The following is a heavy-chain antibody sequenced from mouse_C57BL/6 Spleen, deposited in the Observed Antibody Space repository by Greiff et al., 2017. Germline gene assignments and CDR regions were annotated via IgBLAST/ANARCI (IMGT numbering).Heavy chain of an antibody. D-gene: IGHD1-1*01. CDR2: ISYSGST. Sequence: EVQLQESGPGMVKPSQSLSLTCTVTGYSITSGYDWHWIRHFPGNKLEWMGYISYSGSTNYNPSLKSRISITHDTSKNHFFLKLNSVTTEDTATYYCARDGTTVYGAMDYWGQGTSVTVSS. CDR3: ARDGTTVYGAMDY. CDR1: GYSITSGYD. V-gene: IGHV3-1*01. J-gene: IGHJ4*01.